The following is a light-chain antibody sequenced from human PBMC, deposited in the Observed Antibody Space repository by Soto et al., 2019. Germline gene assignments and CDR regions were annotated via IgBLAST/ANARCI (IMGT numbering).Light chain of an antibody. CDR1: QSISSW. CDR3: QQYSSYPST. J-gene: IGKJ1*01. Sequence: DIQMTQSPSTLSASVGDRVTITCRASQSISSWLAWYQQRPGKAPKRLIYDASSLETGVPSRFSGGGSGTEFTLTITSLQPDDFATYYCQQYSSYPSTFGQGTKVDIK. CDR2: DAS. V-gene: IGKV1-5*01.